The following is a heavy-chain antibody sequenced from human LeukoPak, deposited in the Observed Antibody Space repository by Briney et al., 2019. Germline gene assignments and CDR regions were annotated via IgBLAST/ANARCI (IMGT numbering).Heavy chain of an antibody. D-gene: IGHD3-10*01. CDR1: GGTFCSYA. V-gene: IGHV1-69*06. CDR3: AKEEDGSGSYYNGNWFDP. J-gene: IGHJ5*02. Sequence: SVKVSCKASGGTFCSYAISWVRQAPGQGLEWRGGIIPIFGTANYAQKFQGRVTITADKSTSTAYMELSSLRSEDTAVYYCAKEEDGSGSYYNGNWFDPWGQGTLVTVSS. CDR2: IIPIFGTA.